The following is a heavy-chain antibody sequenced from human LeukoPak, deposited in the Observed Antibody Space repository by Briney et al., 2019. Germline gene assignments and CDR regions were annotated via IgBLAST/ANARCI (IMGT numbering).Heavy chain of an antibody. CDR3: ARVGPWSSGWQWGFQH. J-gene: IGHJ1*01. CDR1: GYTFTSYY. CDR2: INPSGGST. D-gene: IGHD6-19*01. V-gene: IGHV1-46*01. Sequence: ASVKVSCKASGYTFTSYYMHWVQQAPGQGLEGMEIINPSGGSTSYAQKFQGRVTMTRDTSTSTVYMELSSLRSEDTAVYYCARVGPWSSGWQWGFQHWGQGTLVTVSS.